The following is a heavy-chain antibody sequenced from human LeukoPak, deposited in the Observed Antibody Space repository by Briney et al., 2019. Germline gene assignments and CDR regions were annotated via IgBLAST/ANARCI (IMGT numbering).Heavy chain of an antibody. V-gene: IGHV4-4*02. D-gene: IGHD2-15*01. CDR2: IYHSGST. CDR3: ASFVVAATNFFDY. CDR1: GFTFSSYAM. J-gene: IGHJ4*02. Sequence: GSLRLSCAASGFTFSSYAMSWVRQAPGKGLEWIGEIYHSGSTNYNPSLRSRVTIPVDKSKNQFSLKLSSVTAADTAVYYCASFVVAATNFFDYWGQGTLVTVSS.